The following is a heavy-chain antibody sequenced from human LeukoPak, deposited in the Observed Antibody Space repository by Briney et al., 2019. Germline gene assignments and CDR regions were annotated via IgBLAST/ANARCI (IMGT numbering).Heavy chain of an antibody. J-gene: IGHJ5*02. V-gene: IGHV4-59*12. CDR3: ASRKRSGCSSTSCFLNWFDP. Sequence: SETLSLTCTVSGGSISTYNWSWLRQPPGKGLEWIGYIYNSGSTNYNPSLKSRVTISVDTSKNPFSLKLSSVTAADTAVYYCASRKRSGCSSTSCFLNWFDPWGQGTLVTASS. CDR2: IYNSGST. CDR1: GGSISTYN. D-gene: IGHD2-2*01.